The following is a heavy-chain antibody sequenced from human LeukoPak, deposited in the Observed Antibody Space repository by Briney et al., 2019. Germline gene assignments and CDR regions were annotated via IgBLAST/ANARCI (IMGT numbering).Heavy chain of an antibody. CDR1: GFTFSSYA. CDR2: ISYDGSNK. J-gene: IGHJ6*04. CDR3: ARVLSGYPRRDYYYGMDV. D-gene: IGHD3-9*01. V-gene: IGHV3-30*04. Sequence: GRSLRLSCAASGFTFSSYAMHWVRQAPGKGLEWVAVISYDGSNKYYADSVKGRFTISRDNSKNTPYLQMNSLRAEDTAVYYCARVLSGYPRRDYYYGMDVWGKGTTVTVSS.